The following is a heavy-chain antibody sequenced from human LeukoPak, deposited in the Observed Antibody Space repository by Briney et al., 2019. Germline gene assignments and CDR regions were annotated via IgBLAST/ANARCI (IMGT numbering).Heavy chain of an antibody. CDR3: ARWAGTCTIASCYTPLDY. Sequence: ASVKVSCKAPGGTFSNYGFSWVRQAPEQGLEWMGGIVPVFGTVSYAQKFQDRVTITADDFTSTAYMELSSLRSEDTAVYYCARWAGTCTIASCYTPLDYWGQGTLVTVST. V-gene: IGHV1-69*13. CDR1: GGTFSNYG. J-gene: IGHJ4*02. D-gene: IGHD2-2*02. CDR2: IVPVFGTV.